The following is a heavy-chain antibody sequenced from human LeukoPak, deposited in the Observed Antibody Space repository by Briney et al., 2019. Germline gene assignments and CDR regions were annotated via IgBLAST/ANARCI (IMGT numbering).Heavy chain of an antibody. CDR2: IYWNDDK. CDR1: GFSLSTYGVG. J-gene: IGHJ4*02. CDR3: AHRLSSEYSTSWRYSDY. Sequence: SGPTLAKPRQTLTLTCTFSGFSLSTYGVGVGWIRQPPGKALEWLALIYWNDDKRYSPSLKSRLTITKDTSKNQVVLTMTNMDPVDTATYYCAHRLSSEYSTSWRYSDYWGQGTLVTVSS. D-gene: IGHD6-13*01. V-gene: IGHV2-5*01.